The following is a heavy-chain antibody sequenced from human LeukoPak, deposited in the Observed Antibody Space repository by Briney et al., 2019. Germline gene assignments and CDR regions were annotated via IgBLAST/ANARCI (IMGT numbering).Heavy chain of an antibody. CDR3: VVITWDY. D-gene: IGHD3-22*01. CDR1: GFTFSTYE. Sequence: WESLRLSCAASGFTFSTYEMNWVRQAPGKGLEWVSYISSSGSTIYYADSVKGRFTISRDNAENSLYLQMNSLRAEDTAIYYCVVITWDYWGQGTLVTV. CDR2: ISSSGSTI. J-gene: IGHJ4*02. V-gene: IGHV3-48*03.